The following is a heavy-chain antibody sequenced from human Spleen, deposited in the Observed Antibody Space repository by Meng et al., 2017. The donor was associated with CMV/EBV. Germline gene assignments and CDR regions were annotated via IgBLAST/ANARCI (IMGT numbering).Heavy chain of an antibody. V-gene: IGHV1-18*01. D-gene: IGHD2-2*02. CDR1: YTFTSYG. CDR3: ARVIGYCSSTSCYMGDY. Sequence: YTFTSYGISGVRQAPGLGLEWMGWISAYNGNTNYAQKLQGRVTTTTDTSTSTAYMELRSLRSDDTAVYYCARVIGYCSSTSCYMGDYWGQGTLVTVSS. J-gene: IGHJ4*02. CDR2: ISAYNGNT.